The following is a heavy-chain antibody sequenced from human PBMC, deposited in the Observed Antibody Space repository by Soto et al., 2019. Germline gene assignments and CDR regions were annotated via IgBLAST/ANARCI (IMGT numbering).Heavy chain of an antibody. CDR3: AKGEWPQLPGMDV. CDR1: GFTFSSYA. D-gene: IGHD3-3*01. CDR2: ISGSGGST. Sequence: MRLSCAASGFTFSSYAMSWVRQAPGKGLEWVSAISGSGGSTYYADSVKGRFTISRDNSKNTLYLQMNSLRAEDTAVYYCAKGEWPQLPGMDVWGQGTTVTVSS. J-gene: IGHJ6*02. V-gene: IGHV3-23*01.